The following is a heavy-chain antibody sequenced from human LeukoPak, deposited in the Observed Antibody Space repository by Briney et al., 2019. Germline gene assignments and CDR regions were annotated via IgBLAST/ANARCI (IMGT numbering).Heavy chain of an antibody. CDR1: GGSFSGYY. Sequence: SETLSLTCAVYGGSFSGYYWSWIRQPPGKGLEWIGEINHSGSTNYNPSLKSRVTISVDTSKNQFSLKLSPVPAADTAVYYCARAAPLGYCSSTSCYGVDYWGQGTMVTVSS. V-gene: IGHV4-34*01. CDR3: ARAAPLGYCSSTSCYGVDY. CDR2: INHSGST. J-gene: IGHJ4*02. D-gene: IGHD2-2*01.